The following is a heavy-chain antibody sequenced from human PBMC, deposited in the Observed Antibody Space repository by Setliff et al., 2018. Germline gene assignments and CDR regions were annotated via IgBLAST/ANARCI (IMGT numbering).Heavy chain of an antibody. CDR2: IYYGGTT. CDR1: GAAIRSYS. CDR3: ERHRRDSSGNYFVGLYYFDY. J-gene: IGHJ4*02. Sequence: SETLSLTCTVSGAAIRSYSWSWSRQPPGKGLEWIGYIYYGGTTNYNPSLKSRVSISLDTSKSQFSLRLSSLTAADTAVYYCERHRRDSSGNYFVGLYYFDYWGQGTPVTVSS. V-gene: IGHV4-59*08. D-gene: IGHD3-22*01.